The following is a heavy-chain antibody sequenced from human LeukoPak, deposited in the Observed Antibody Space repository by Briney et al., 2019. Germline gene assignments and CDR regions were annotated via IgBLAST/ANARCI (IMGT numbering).Heavy chain of an antibody. J-gene: IGHJ3*02. Sequence: GGSLRLSCAASGFTFRDYYMSWIRQAPGKGLEWVSYISSGTTYTNDADSVRGRFIISRDNAKNSLYLRMNSLRAEDTAVYYCARRKSGSLGAFDIWGQGTMVTVPS. V-gene: IGHV3-11*06. CDR3: ARRKSGSLGAFDI. CDR2: ISSGTTYT. D-gene: IGHD1-26*01. CDR1: GFTFRDYY.